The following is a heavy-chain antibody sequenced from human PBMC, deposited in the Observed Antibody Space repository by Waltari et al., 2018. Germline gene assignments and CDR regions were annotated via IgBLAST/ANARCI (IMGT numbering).Heavy chain of an antibody. Sequence: IRQPPGKGLEWIGEINHRGSTNYNPSLKSRVTISVDTSKNQFSLKLSSVTAADTAVYYCARGSIVLVPAATNYFDYWGQGALVTVSS. CDR2: INHRGST. V-gene: IGHV4-34*01. J-gene: IGHJ4*02. D-gene: IGHD2-2*01. CDR3: ARGSIVLVPAATNYFDY.